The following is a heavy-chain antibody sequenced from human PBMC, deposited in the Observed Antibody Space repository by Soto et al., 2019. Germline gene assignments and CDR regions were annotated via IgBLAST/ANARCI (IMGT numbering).Heavy chain of an antibody. V-gene: IGHV1-58*02. Sequence: QMQLVQSGPEVKKPGTSVKVSCKASGFTFTSSAMQWVRQARGQRLEWIGWIVVGSGNTNYAQKFQERVTITRDMSTSTAYMELSSLRSEDTAVYYCAADRLMTTVTNYYYYYMDVWGKGTTVTVSS. D-gene: IGHD4-17*01. CDR2: IVVGSGNT. J-gene: IGHJ6*03. CDR1: GFTFTSSA. CDR3: AADRLMTTVTNYYYYYMDV.